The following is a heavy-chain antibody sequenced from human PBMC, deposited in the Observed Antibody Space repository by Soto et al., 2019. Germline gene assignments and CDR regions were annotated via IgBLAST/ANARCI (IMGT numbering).Heavy chain of an antibody. CDR2: IKQDGSEK. V-gene: IGHV3-7*01. CDR3: ARHPDDIVVVPAANFIDY. Sequence: GGSLRLSCAASGFTFSSYWMSWVRQAPGKGLEWVANIKQDGSEKYYVDSVKGRFTISRDNAKNSLYLQMNSLRAEDTAVYYCARHPDDIVVVPAANFIDYWGQGTLVTVSS. CDR1: GFTFSSYW. J-gene: IGHJ4*02. D-gene: IGHD2-2*01.